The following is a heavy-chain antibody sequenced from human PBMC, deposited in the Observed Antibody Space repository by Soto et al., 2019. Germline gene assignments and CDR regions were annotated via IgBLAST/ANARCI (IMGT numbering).Heavy chain of an antibody. CDR2: IYYSGST. CDR1: GGPISRGGYY. V-gene: IGHV4-31*03. D-gene: IGHD2-2*01. CDR3: ARNGENCSSTSCHVYASDI. Sequence: SETLSLTCTVSGGPISRGGYYWSWIRQHPGKGLEWIGYIYYSGSTNYNPSLMSRVSISVATSKNQFSLKLSSVTAADTAVYYCARNGENCSSTSCHVYASDIWGQGTMVTVSS. J-gene: IGHJ3*02.